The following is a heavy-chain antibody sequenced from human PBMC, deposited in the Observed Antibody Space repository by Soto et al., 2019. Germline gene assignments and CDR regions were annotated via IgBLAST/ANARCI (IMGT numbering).Heavy chain of an antibody. J-gene: IGHJ5*02. D-gene: IGHD5-18*01. CDR2: ISYSGTT. CDR1: GDSISSNNNY. Sequence: PSETLSLTCTVSGDSISSNNNYWSWIRQPPGEGLEWIGFISYSGTTSYSPSLKSRVAISLDTSKNQFSLSLSSVTAADTAVYYCARGSGYSYGLDPWGQGTLVTVSS. CDR3: ARGSGYSYGLDP. V-gene: IGHV4-30-4*01.